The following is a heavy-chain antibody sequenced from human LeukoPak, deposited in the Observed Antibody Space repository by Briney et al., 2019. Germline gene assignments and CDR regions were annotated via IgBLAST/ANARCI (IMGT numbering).Heavy chain of an antibody. Sequence: GGSLRLSCAASGFTFSSYGMSWVRQAPGKGLEWVSAISGSGGSTYYADSVKGRFTISRDNSKNTLYLQMNSLRAEDTAVYYCATFRVTMIVVVIAPFDYWGQGTLVTVSS. CDR2: ISGSGGST. CDR3: ATFRVTMIVVVIAPFDY. V-gene: IGHV3-23*01. J-gene: IGHJ4*02. D-gene: IGHD3-22*01. CDR1: GFTFSSYG.